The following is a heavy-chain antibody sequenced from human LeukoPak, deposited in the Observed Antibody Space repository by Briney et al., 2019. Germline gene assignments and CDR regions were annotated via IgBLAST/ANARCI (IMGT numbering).Heavy chain of an antibody. D-gene: IGHD4-17*01. V-gene: IGHV1-69*05. J-gene: IGHJ4*02. CDR1: GGTFSSSA. CDR2: IIPVYGAL. Sequence: SVRVSCKASGGTFSSSAINWVRQAPGQGLEWMGRIIPVYGALKFAQKFQGRVTITTDESTRTAYMELSSLRSEDTAVYYCASKYGDYAPYHFDNWGQGTLVTVSS. CDR3: ASKYGDYAPYHFDN.